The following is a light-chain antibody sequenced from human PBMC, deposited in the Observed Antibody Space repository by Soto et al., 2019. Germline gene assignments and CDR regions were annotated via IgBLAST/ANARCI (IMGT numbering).Light chain of an antibody. V-gene: IGKV1-5*01. Sequence: DIQMTPSPSTLSASVGDRVTITCRASQSISSWLAWYQQKPGKAPKLLIYDASSLESGVPSRFSGSVSGTEFTLTISSLQHDDFATYYCQQYNSYSPYSCGQGTKLEIK. CDR1: QSISSW. CDR3: QQYNSYSPYS. CDR2: DAS. J-gene: IGKJ2*01.